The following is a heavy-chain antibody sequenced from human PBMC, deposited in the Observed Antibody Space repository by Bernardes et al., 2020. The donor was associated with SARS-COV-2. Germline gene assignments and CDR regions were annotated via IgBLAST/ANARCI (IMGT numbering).Heavy chain of an antibody. CDR2: ISYSGST. CDR1: GGSVSSDSYY. V-gene: IGHV4-61*01. CDR3: ATDRYYDSSGYYPAIYGTAV. Sequence: SETLSLTCTVSGGSVSSDSYYWSWIRQPKGKGLEWIGYISYSGSTNYNPSLKSRVTISVDPSKNQFSLKLSSVTAADTAVYYCATDRYYDSSGYYPAIYGTAVWSQGTPVTVSS. J-gene: IGHJ6*02. D-gene: IGHD3-22*01.